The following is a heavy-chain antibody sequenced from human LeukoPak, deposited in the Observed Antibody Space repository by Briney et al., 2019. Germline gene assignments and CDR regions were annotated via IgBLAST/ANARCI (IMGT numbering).Heavy chain of an antibody. CDR2: IYAGDSDT. CDR1: GYTFSHYY. D-gene: IGHD6-19*01. Sequence: GESLKISCEGSGYTFSHYYIAWVRQVPGKGLEWMGIIYAGDSDTKYSPSFQGQVTISADKSIATVYLQWSSLKASDSGTYYCARQGITGWLEFNYWGQGTLVTVSS. V-gene: IGHV5-51*01. CDR3: ARQGITGWLEFNY. J-gene: IGHJ4*02.